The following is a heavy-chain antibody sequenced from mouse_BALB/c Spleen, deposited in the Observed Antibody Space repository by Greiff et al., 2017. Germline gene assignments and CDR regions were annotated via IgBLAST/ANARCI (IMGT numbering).Heavy chain of an antibody. Sequence: VQLVESGPGLVAPSQSLSITCTVSGFSLTSYGVHWVRQPPGKGLEWLGVIWAGGSTNYNSALMSRLSISKDNSKSQVFLKMNSLQTDDTAMYYCARVYGNYEDAMDYWGQGTSVTVSS. V-gene: IGHV2-9*02. CDR1: GFSLTSYG. CDR2: IWAGGST. J-gene: IGHJ4*01. CDR3: ARVYGNYEDAMDY. D-gene: IGHD2-1*01.